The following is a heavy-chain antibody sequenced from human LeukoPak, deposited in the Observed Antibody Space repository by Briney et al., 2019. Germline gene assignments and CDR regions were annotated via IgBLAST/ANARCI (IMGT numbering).Heavy chain of an antibody. D-gene: IGHD3-22*01. CDR3: AKDSSGYLVALDY. CDR2: ISWNSGSI. J-gene: IGHJ4*02. CDR1: GFTFDDYA. V-gene: IGHV3-9*01. Sequence: PWGSLRLSCAASGFTFDDYAMHWVRQAPGKGLEWVSGISWNSGSIGYADSVKGRFTISRDNATNSLYLQMNSLRAEDTALYYCAKDSSGYLVALDYWGQGTLVTVSS.